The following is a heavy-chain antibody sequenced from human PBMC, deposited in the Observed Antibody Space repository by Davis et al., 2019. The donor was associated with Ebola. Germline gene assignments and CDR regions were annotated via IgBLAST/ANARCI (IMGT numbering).Heavy chain of an antibody. CDR2: IDFHGSGT. V-gene: IGHV3-74*01. CDR3: AKRATVKVAGANYYNAMDV. J-gene: IGHJ6*04. Sequence: PGGSLRLTCVASGFTFSSHWMQWVRQAPGKGLVWVSSIDFHGSGTTYTDSVKGRFTVSRDNSKNTLYLQMNSLRAEDTAVFYCAKRATVKVAGANYYNAMDVWGKGTTVTVSS. CDR1: GFTFSSHW. D-gene: IGHD6-19*01.